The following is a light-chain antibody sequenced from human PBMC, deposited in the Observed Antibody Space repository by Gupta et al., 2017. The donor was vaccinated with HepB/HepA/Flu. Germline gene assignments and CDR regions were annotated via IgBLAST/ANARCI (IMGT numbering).Light chain of an antibody. CDR3: QQYDSFPRT. CDR1: QGISTY. Sequence: AIPMTQSPSSFSASTGDRVTITCRASQGISTYLAWYQQKPGKAPKLLIYAASTLQSGVPSRFSGSGSGTDFTLTISCLQSEDFATYYCQQYDSFPRTFGEGTKVEIK. V-gene: IGKV1-8*01. CDR2: AAS. J-gene: IGKJ1*01.